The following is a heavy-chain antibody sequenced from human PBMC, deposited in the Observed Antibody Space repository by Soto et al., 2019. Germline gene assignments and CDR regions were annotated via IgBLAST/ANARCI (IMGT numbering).Heavy chain of an antibody. J-gene: IGHJ4*02. Sequence: SETLSLTCAVYGGSFSDYYWSWIRQPPGKGLEWIGEINHSGSTNYNPSLKSRVAISVDTSKNQFSLRLSSLTAADTAVYYCASQSLAAAIFDYWARGNLVTVSS. V-gene: IGHV4-34*01. CDR2: INHSGST. CDR3: ASQSLAAAIFDY. CDR1: GGSFSDYY. D-gene: IGHD2-15*01.